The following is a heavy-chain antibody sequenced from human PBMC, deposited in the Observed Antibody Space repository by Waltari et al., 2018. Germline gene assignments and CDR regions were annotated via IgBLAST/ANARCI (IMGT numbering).Heavy chain of an antibody. CDR3: ASDSSSGWSS. D-gene: IGHD6-19*01. J-gene: IGHJ4*02. Sequence: QVQLVQAGAEVKKPGASVKVSCKASGYTFTSYYMHWVRQAPGQGLEWMGIFNPSGGSTSYAQKCQGRVPMTRDTSTSTVSRERSSLRPEDTAVYSCASDSSSGWSSWGQGTLATVSS. V-gene: IGHV1-46*01. CDR1: GYTFTSYY. CDR2: FNPSGGST.